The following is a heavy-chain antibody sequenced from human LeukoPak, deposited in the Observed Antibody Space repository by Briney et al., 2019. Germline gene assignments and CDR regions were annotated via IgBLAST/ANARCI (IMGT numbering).Heavy chain of an antibody. CDR1: GLTFSNSA. D-gene: IGHD4-11*01. J-gene: IGHJ4*02. V-gene: IGHV3-30*04. CDR3: ASSAGVTPFDY. CDR2: MSFDGSHE. Sequence: PGGSLRLSCVASGLTFSNSAMHWVRQAPGKGLEWVAIMSFDGSHERYGDSVKGRFTLSRDNSKNTLYLQINSLRTEDTAVYYCASSAGVTPFDYWGQGTLVTVSS.